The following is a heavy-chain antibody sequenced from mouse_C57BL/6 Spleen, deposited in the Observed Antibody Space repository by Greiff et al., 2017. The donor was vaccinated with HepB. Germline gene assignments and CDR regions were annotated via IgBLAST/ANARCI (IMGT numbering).Heavy chain of an antibody. J-gene: IGHJ2*01. D-gene: IGHD4-1*01. V-gene: IGHV5-17*01. Sequence: EVKLMESGGGLVKPGGSLKLSCAASGFTFSDYGMHWVRQAPEKGLEWVAYISSGSSTIYYADTVKGRFTISRDNAKNTLFLQMTSLRSEDRAMYYGARRDWGSYFDYWGQGTTLTVPS. CDR1: GFTFSDYG. CDR2: ISSGSSTI. CDR3: ARRDWGSYFDY.